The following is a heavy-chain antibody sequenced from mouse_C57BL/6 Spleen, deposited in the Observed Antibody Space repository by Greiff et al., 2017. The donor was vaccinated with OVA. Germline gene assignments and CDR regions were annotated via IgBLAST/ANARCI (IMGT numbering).Heavy chain of an antibody. V-gene: IGHV1-69*01. D-gene: IGHD1-1*01. CDR3: ARPLYYGSSHYAMDY. CDR1: GYTFTSYW. CDR2: IDPSDSYT. J-gene: IGHJ4*01. Sequence: QVQLQQPGAELVMPGASVKLSCKASGYTFTSYWMHWVKQRPGQGLEWIGEIDPSDSYTNYNQKFKGKSTVTVDKSSSTAYMQLNSLTSEDSAVYYCARPLYYGSSHYAMDYWGQGTSVTVSS.